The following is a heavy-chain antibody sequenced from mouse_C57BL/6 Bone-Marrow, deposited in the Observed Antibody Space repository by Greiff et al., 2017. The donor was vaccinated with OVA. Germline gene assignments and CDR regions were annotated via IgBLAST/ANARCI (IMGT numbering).Heavy chain of an antibody. V-gene: IGHV5-4*01. CDR3: ARDLLRAMDY. Sequence: EVHLVESGGGLVKPGGSLKLSCAASGFTFSSYAMSWVRQTPEKRLEWVATISDGGSYTYYPDNVKGRFTISRDNAKNNLYLQMSHLKSEDTAMYYCARDLLRAMDYWGQGTSVTVSS. J-gene: IGHJ4*01. D-gene: IGHD2-1*01. CDR2: ISDGGSYT. CDR1: GFTFSSYA.